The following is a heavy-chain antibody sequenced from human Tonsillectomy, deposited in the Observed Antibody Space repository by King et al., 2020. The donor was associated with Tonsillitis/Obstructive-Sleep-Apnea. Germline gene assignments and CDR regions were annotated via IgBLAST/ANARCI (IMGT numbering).Heavy chain of an antibody. J-gene: IGHJ4*02. D-gene: IGHD4-17*01. CDR3: ARDDSGDYYFDY. CDR1: GFTFSSYG. CDR2: IWYDGSNK. V-gene: IGHV3-33*01. Sequence: VQLVESGGGVVQPGRSLRLSCSASGFTFSSYGMHWVRQAPGKGLEWVAVIWYDGSNKYYADSVKGRFTISRDNSKNTLYLQMNSLRAEDTAVYYCARDDSGDYYFDYWGQGTLVTVSS.